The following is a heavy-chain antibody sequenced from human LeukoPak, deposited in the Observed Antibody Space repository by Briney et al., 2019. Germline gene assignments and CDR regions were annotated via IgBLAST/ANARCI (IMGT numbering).Heavy chain of an antibody. J-gene: IGHJ4*02. CDR1: GFSLSTSGMC. V-gene: IGHV2-70*11. D-gene: IGHD6-19*01. Sequence: SGPTLVTPTQSLALTCTFSGFSLSTSGMCVSWIRQPPGKALEWLARIDWDDDKYYSTSLKTRLTISKDTSKNPVVLTMTNLCPLHTATYFCARIRVAVAGTKIDYWGQGTLVTVSS. CDR3: ARIRVAVAGTKIDY. CDR2: IDWDDDK.